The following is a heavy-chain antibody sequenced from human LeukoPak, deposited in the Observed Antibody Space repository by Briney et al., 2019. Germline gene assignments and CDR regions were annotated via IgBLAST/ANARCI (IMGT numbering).Heavy chain of an antibody. CDR2: ISTYTGRA. D-gene: IGHD4-23*01. Sequence: ASVKVSCKTSVYKFNVYDILWVRQAPGHGLDYVGWISTYTGRANYAQKFQGRVSIITDTSTTTAYLELTNLTSSDTGLYYCARADGTNSGTNAFDVWGLGTMVTVAS. CDR3: ARADGTNSGTNAFDV. J-gene: IGHJ3*01. CDR1: VYKFNVYD. V-gene: IGHV1-18*01.